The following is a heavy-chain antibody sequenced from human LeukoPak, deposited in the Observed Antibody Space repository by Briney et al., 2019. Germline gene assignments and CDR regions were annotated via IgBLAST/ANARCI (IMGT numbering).Heavy chain of an antibody. Sequence: ASVTVSFTASGFTFTGSYLHWVRQAPGQGLEWMGWINPNSGGTNFAQKFQGRVTMTSDTSISTAYMELSSLGSDDTAVYYCARDTTLGYWGQGTLVTVSS. CDR3: ARDTTLGY. D-gene: IGHD1-1*01. CDR2: INPNSGGT. V-gene: IGHV1-2*02. CDR1: GFTFTGSY. J-gene: IGHJ4*02.